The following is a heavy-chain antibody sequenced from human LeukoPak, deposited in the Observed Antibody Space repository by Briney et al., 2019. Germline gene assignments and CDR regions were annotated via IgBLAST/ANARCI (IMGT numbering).Heavy chain of an antibody. V-gene: IGHV1-2*02. CDR3: ARNTAPGYGLDV. Sequence: ASVKVSCKASGYTFTSYAIHWVRQAPGQGFEWMGWIHPNSGATGYAQNFQGRVTMTRDTSISTAYMDLSRLRSDDTAVYYCARNTAPGYGLDVWGQGTPVTVSS. J-gene: IGHJ6*02. D-gene: IGHD5-18*01. CDR2: IHPNSGAT. CDR1: GYTFTSYA.